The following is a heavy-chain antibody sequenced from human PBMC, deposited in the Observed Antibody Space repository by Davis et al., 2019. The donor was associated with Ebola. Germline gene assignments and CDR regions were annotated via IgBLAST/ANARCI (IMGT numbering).Heavy chain of an antibody. CDR3: AREEVATSY. D-gene: IGHD5-12*01. CDR2: IIPILGIA. V-gene: IGHV1-69*04. J-gene: IGHJ4*02. Sequence: SVKVSCKVSGYTLTELSMHWVRQAPGQGLEWMGRIIPILGIANYAQKFQGRVTITADKSTSTAYMELSSLRSEDTAVYYCAREEVATSYWGQGTLVTVSS. CDR1: GYTLTELS.